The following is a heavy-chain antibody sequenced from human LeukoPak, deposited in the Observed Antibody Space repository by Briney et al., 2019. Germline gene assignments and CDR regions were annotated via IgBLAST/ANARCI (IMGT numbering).Heavy chain of an antibody. V-gene: IGHV4-34*01. CDR1: DESFSGYY. CDR3: ARGNRPYGEHEAFDI. D-gene: IGHD3-10*01. J-gene: IGHJ3*02. CDR2: IDHSGST. Sequence: PSKTLSLTCAVYDESFSGYYCSWIRQPPRKGLEWIGEIDHSGSTNYNPSLQSRVTISVDTPKNQFSLKVSSVSAADTAVYYCARGNRPYGEHEAFDIWGHGTTVTVSP.